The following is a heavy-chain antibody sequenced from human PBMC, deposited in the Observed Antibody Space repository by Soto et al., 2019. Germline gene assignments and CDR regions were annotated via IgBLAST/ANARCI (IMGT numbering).Heavy chain of an antibody. CDR3: ATVIGSSGWSHDAFDI. CDR2: ISAYNGNT. D-gene: IGHD6-19*01. V-gene: IGHV1-18*01. J-gene: IGHJ3*02. CDR1: GYTFTSYG. Sequence: VASVKVSCKASGYTFTSYGMSWVRQAPRQGLEWMGWISAYNGNTNYAQKLQGRVTMTTDTSTSTAYMELRSLRSDDTAVYYCATVIGSSGWSHDAFDIWGQGTMVTVSS.